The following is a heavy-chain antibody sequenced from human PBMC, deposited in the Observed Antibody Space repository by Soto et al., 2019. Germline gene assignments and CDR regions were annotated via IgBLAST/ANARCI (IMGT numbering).Heavy chain of an antibody. V-gene: IGHV4-30-2*01. J-gene: IGHJ4*02. Sequence: QLQLQESGSGLVKPSQTLSLTCAVSGGSISSGGYSWSWIRQPPGKGLEWIGYIYHSGSTYYNPSRKSPVNILVDRSKNQFSLKLSSVTAAATAVYYCARGAVVAIGYWGQGTLVTVSS. D-gene: IGHD2-15*01. CDR2: IYHSGST. CDR3: ARGAVVAIGY. CDR1: GGSISSGGYS.